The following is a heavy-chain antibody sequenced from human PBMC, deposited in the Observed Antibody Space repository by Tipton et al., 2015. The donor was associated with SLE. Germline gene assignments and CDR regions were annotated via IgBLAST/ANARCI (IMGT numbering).Heavy chain of an antibody. D-gene: IGHD1-26*01. CDR1: GGSFNDYY. CDR3: ARSGSYPYYYYYMDV. V-gene: IGHV4-59*01. J-gene: IGHJ6*03. CDR2: IYYSGST. Sequence: TLSLTCAVYGGSFNDYYWSWIRQPPGKGLEWIGYIYYSGSTNYNPSLKSRVTISVDTSKNQFSLKLSSVTAADTAVYYCARSGSYPYYYYYMDVWGKGTTVTVSS.